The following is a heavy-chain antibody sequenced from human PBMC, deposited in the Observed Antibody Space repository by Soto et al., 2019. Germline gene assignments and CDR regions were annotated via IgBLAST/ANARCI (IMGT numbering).Heavy chain of an antibody. CDR1: GYPFTSYG. CDR3: ARIPPEVAGMGNYFDY. J-gene: IGHJ4*02. CDR2: LSAYNDNT. D-gene: IGHD6-19*01. Sequence: ASVEVSCNASGYPFTSYGISWVRQAPGQRLKWMGWLSAYNDNTNYAQKRQGRVTIASDTSTSTAYMELRSLRSDDTAVYYCARIPPEVAGMGNYFDYWGQGTLVTVSS. V-gene: IGHV1-18*01.